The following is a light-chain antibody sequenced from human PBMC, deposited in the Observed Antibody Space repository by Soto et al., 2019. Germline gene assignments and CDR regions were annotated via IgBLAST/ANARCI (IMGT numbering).Light chain of an antibody. Sequence: QSVLTQPPSASGTPGQRVTISCSGSSSNIESNYVYWYQQLPGTAPKLLIYRNNQRPSGVPDRFSGSQSGTSGSLAISGLRSEDEADYYCAAWDDSLSGGVFGTGTKLTVL. CDR3: AAWDDSLSGGV. CDR2: RNN. J-gene: IGLJ1*01. V-gene: IGLV1-47*01. CDR1: SSNIESNY.